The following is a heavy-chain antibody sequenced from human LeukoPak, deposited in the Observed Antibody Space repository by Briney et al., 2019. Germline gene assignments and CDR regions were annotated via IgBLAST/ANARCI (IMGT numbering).Heavy chain of an antibody. Sequence: SETLSLTCTVSGGSISSGDYYWSWIRQPPGKGLEWIGYIYHSGSTYYNPSLKSRITISVDRSKNQFSLKLSSVTAADTAVYYCARGNLRGSGTVDWFDPWGQGTLVTVSS. CDR3: ARGNLRGSGTVDWFDP. CDR1: GGSISSGDYY. D-gene: IGHD3-10*01. J-gene: IGHJ5*02. CDR2: IYHSGST. V-gene: IGHV4-30-2*01.